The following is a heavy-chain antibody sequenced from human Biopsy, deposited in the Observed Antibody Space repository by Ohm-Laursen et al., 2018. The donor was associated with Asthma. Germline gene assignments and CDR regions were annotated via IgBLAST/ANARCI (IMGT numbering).Heavy chain of an antibody. D-gene: IGHD2-15*01. V-gene: IGHV1-69*01. CDR2: INSVVGTT. Sequence: GSSVKVSCNSLGGTFNTYVIGWVRQAPGQWLEWMGWINSVVGTTTYPQKFPDRVTITADDSTSTVYMELSSLRSEDTAVYYCARKAGSCISRACYSLDFWGQGTLVTVSS. J-gene: IGHJ4*02. CDR3: ARKAGSCISRACYSLDF. CDR1: GGTFNTYV.